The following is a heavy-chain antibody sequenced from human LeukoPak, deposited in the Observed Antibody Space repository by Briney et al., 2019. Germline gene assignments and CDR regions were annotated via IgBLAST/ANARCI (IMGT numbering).Heavy chain of an antibody. D-gene: IGHD1-26*01. Sequence: GGSLRLSCAASGFTFTNYVLHWVRQAPGKGLEWVAVMSYGGANEYYADSVKGRFTISRDDSKNTLYLQMNSLRTEDTAIYYCTRDFRIVVTDYWGQGTLVTVSS. CDR1: GFTFTNYV. CDR3: TRDFRIVVTDY. CDR2: MSYGGANE. V-gene: IGHV3-30-3*01. J-gene: IGHJ4*02.